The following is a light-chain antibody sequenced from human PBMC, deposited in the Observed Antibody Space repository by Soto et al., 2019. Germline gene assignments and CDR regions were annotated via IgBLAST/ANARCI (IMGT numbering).Light chain of an antibody. V-gene: IGLV2-8*01. J-gene: IGLJ3*02. CDR1: SSDVGGYNY. CDR3: QSYAGSLSGL. Sequence: QSAPTQPPSASGSPGQTATISCTGTSSDVGGYNYVYWYQQHPGKAPKLLIYEDSKRPSGVPDRFSGSKSGTTASLAVSGLQAEDEADYYCQSYAGSLSGLFGGGTKLTVL. CDR2: EDS.